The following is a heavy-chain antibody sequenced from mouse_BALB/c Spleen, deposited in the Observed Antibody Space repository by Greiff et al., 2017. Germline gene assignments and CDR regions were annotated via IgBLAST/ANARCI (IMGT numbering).Heavy chain of an antibody. J-gene: IGHJ1*01. D-gene: IGHD2-10*02. CDR2: IRAGGST. CDR3: AREEYGNYRYFDD. Sequence: QVQLKESGPGLVAPSQSLSITCTVSGFSLTSYGVHWVRQPPGKGLEWLGVIRAGGSTNYNSALMSRLSISKDNSKSQVFLKMNSLQTDDTAMYYCAREEYGNYRYFDDWGAGTTVTVSS. CDR1: GFSLTSYG. V-gene: IGHV2-9*02.